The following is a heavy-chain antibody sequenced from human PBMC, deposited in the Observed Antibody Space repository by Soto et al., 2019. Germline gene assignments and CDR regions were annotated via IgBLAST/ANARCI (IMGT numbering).Heavy chain of an antibody. CDR3: ARAGGSSWSFDY. D-gene: IGHD6-13*01. CDR1: GGTFSSYA. V-gene: IGHV1-69*06. J-gene: IGHJ4*02. Sequence: SVKVSCKASGGTFSSYAISWVRQAPGQGLEWMGGIIPIFGTAIYAQKFQGRVTITADKSTSTAYMELSSLRSEDTAVYYCARAGGSSWSFDYWGQGTLVTVSS. CDR2: IIPIFGTA.